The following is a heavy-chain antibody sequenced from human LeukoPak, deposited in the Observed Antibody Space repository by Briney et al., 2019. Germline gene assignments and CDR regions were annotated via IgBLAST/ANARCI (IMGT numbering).Heavy chain of an antibody. CDR2: INPKSGGT. V-gene: IGHV1-2*02. Sequence: ASVKVSCKASGYTFTGYYMHGVRQAPGQGLECMGWINPKSGGTNYAQKFQGRVTMTRDTSISTAYMELSRLRSDDTAVYYCARGEPTVTTYIANFDYWGQGTLVTVSS. CDR1: GYTFTGYY. CDR3: ARGEPTVTTYIANFDY. D-gene: IGHD4-17*01. J-gene: IGHJ4*02.